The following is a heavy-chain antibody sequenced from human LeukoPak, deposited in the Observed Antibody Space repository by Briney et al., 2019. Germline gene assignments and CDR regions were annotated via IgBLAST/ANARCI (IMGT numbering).Heavy chain of an antibody. D-gene: IGHD3-9*01. CDR3: AKDPEPLLTGYTFHI. Sequence: GRSLRLSCAASGFTFDDYAMHWVRQALGKGLEWVSGISWNSGSIGYADSVKGRFTISRDNAKNSLYLQMNSLRAEDTALYYCAKDPEPLLTGYTFHIWGQGTMVTVSS. V-gene: IGHV3-9*01. CDR2: ISWNSGSI. J-gene: IGHJ3*02. CDR1: GFTFDDYA.